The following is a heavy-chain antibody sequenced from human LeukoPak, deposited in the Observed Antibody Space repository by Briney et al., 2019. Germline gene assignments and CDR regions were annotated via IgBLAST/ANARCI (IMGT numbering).Heavy chain of an antibody. J-gene: IGHJ4*02. CDR2: ISGSGGST. D-gene: IGHD1-26*01. Sequence: GGSLRLSCAASGFTFSSYAMSWVRQAPGKGLEWVSTISGSGGSTYYADSVEGRFTISRDNSKNTLYLQMNSLRAEDTAVYYCAKAPSSSGSYYGVDYWGQGTLFTVSS. CDR3: AKAPSSSGSYYGVDY. V-gene: IGHV3-23*01. CDR1: GFTFSSYA.